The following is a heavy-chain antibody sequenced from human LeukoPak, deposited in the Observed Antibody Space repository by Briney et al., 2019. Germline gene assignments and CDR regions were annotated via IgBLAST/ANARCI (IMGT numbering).Heavy chain of an antibody. CDR1: GYTFTSYD. Sequence: ASVKVSCKASGYTFTSYDINWVRQATGQGLEWVGWMNPNSGNTGYAQNFQGRVTMTRDTSISTAYMELSSLRFGDTAVYYCARDYGGNSGWFDPWGQGTQVTVSS. CDR3: ARDYGGNSGWFDP. J-gene: IGHJ5*02. V-gene: IGHV1-8*01. D-gene: IGHD4-23*01. CDR2: MNPNSGNT.